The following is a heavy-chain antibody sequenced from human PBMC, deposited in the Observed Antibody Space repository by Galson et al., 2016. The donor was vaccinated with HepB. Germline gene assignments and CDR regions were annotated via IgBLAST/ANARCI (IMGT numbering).Heavy chain of an antibody. CDR2: VYYRGTT. CDR1: GGSVNSGHYY. V-gene: IGHV4-31*03. J-gene: IGHJ4*02. Sequence: TLSLTCTVSGGSVNSGHYYWNWIRQHPGKGLEWIGYVYYRGTTYYNPSLKSRLTISLDTSKNQFSLKLSSVTAADTAVYYCAREGSSSGWFYFDYWGQGTLVTVSS. D-gene: IGHD6-19*01. CDR3: AREGSSSGWFYFDY.